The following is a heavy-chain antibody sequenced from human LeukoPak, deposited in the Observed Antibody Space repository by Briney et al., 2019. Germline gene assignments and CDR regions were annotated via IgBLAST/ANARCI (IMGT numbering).Heavy chain of an antibody. Sequence: GGSLRLSCAASGFTFSSYGMSWVRQAPGKGLEWVSAISGSGGSTYYADSVKGRFTISRDNSKNTLYLQMNSLRAEDTAVYYCAKVTGWNDGTDSFDYWGQGTLVTVSS. CDR1: GFTFSSYG. V-gene: IGHV3-23*01. CDR2: ISGSGGST. D-gene: IGHD1-1*01. CDR3: AKVTGWNDGTDSFDY. J-gene: IGHJ4*02.